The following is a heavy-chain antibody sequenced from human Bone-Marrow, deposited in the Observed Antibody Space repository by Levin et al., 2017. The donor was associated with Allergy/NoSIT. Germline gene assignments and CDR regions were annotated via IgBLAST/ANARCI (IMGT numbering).Heavy chain of an antibody. CDR3: ARDRGGSSTGIFDI. Sequence: PSETLSLTCTVSGGSISSGSDYWSWIRQHPGKGLEWIGSIFHSGNHYYNPSLKTRLAISMDSSKNQFSLKVTSVTATDTAVYYCARDRGGSSTGIFDIWGQGRMVTVSS. V-gene: IGHV4-31*03. CDR1: GGSISSGSDY. D-gene: IGHD2-15*01. CDR2: IFHSGNH. J-gene: IGHJ3*02.